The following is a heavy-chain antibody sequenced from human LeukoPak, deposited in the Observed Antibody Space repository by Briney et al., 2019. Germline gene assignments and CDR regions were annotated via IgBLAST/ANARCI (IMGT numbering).Heavy chain of an antibody. CDR2: IHPGDSET. V-gene: IGHV5-51*01. J-gene: IGHJ4*02. D-gene: IGHD6-19*01. Sequence: GESLKISCKGSGYTFINFWIVWVRQMPGKGLEWVGTIHPGDSETIYSPSFQGQVTISADKSINTAYLQWSDLKASDTAIHYCARAYQQWMSPGILGYWGQGSLVTVSS. CDR1: GYTFINFW. CDR3: ARAYQQWMSPGILGY.